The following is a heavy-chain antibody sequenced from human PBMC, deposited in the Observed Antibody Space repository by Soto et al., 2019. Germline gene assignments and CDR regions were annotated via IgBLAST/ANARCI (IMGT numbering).Heavy chain of an antibody. CDR2: INHSGST. CDR1: GGSFSGYY. V-gene: IGHV4-34*01. Sequence: SETLSLTCAVYGGSFSGYYWSWIRQPPGKGLEWIGEINHSGSTNYNPSLKSRVTISVDTSKNQFSLKLSSVTAADTAVYYCARGGRGSYHDAFDIWGQGTMVTVSS. CDR3: ARGGRGSYHDAFDI. J-gene: IGHJ3*02. D-gene: IGHD1-26*01.